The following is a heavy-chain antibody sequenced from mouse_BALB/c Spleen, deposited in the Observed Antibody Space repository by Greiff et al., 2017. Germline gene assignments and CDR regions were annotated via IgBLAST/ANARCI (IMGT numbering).Heavy chain of an antibody. J-gene: IGHJ2*01. V-gene: IGHV5-6*01. CDR1: GFTFSSYG. CDR2: ISSGGSYT. Sequence: EVKLVESGGDLVKPGGSLKLSCAASGFTFSSYGMSWVRQTPDKRLEWVATISSGGSYTYYQDSVKGRFTISRDNAKNTLYLQMSSLKSEDTAMYYCTRARDYWGQGTTLTVSS. CDR3: TRARDY. D-gene: IGHD3-1*01.